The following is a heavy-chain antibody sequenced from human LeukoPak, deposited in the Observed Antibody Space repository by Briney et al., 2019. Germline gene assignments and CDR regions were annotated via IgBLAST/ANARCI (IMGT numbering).Heavy chain of an antibody. CDR2: IKGDGSST. Sequence: GGSLRLSCAASGFTFSSYWMHWVRHTPGKGLVWVSRIKGDGSSTSYADSVKGRFTISRDNAKNTLYLQMNSLRAEDTAIYYCTKDQGPDYTPLGSATHAYWGQGALVSVSS. CDR1: GFTFSSYW. D-gene: IGHD2-2*02. J-gene: IGHJ4*02. V-gene: IGHV3-74*01. CDR3: TKDQGPDYTPLGSATHAY.